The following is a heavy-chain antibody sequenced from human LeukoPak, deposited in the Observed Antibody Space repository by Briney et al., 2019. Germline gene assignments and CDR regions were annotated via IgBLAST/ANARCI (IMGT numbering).Heavy chain of an antibody. CDR3: ARDEESRRDAFDI. Sequence: EASVKVSCKASGYTFTGYYMHWVRQAPGQGLEWMGWINPHSGGTNYAQKFQGRVTMTRDTSISTAYMELSRLRSDDTAVYYCARDEESRRDAFDIWGQGTMVTVSS. V-gene: IGHV1-2*02. J-gene: IGHJ3*02. CDR1: GYTFTGYY. CDR2: INPHSGGT.